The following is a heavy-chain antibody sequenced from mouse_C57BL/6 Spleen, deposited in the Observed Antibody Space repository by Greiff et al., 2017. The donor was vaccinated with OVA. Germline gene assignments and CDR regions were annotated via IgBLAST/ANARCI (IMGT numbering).Heavy chain of an antibody. D-gene: IGHD1-1*01. V-gene: IGHV1-81*01. CDR1: GYTFTSYG. CDR2: IYPRSGNT. J-gene: IGHJ3*01. CDR3: ARDDYGSSSWFAY. Sequence: QVQLKQSGAELARPGASVKLSCKASGYTFTSYGISWVKQRTGQGLEWIGEIYPRSGNTYYNEKFKGKATLTADKSSSTAYMELRSLTSEDSAVYVCARDDYGSSSWFAYWGQGTLVTVSA.